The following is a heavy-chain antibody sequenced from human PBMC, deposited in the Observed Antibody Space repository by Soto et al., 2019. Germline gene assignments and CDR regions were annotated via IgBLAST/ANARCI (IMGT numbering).Heavy chain of an antibody. CDR1: GGSISSYY. V-gene: IGHV4-59*01. CDR3: ARDRLRPQPYYYGMDV. Sequence: QVQLQESGPGLVKPSETLSLTCTVSGGSISSYYWSWIRQPPGKGLEWIGYIYYSGSTNYNPSLKSRVTISVDTSKNQFSLKLSSVNAADTAVYYCARDRLRPQPYYYGMDVWGQGTTVTVSS. J-gene: IGHJ6*02. CDR2: IYYSGST. D-gene: IGHD2-2*01.